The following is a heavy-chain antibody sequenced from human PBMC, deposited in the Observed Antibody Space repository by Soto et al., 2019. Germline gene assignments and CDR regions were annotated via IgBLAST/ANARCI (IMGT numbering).Heavy chain of an antibody. CDR3: ARGRPARAARPIFDY. Sequence: ASVKVSCKASGYTFTSYDINWVRQATGQGPEWMGWMNPNSGNTGYAQKFQGRVTMTRNTSISTAYMELSSLRSEDTAVYCCARGRPARAARPIFDYWGQGTLVTVSS. V-gene: IGHV1-8*01. J-gene: IGHJ4*02. D-gene: IGHD6-6*01. CDR2: MNPNSGNT. CDR1: GYTFTSYD.